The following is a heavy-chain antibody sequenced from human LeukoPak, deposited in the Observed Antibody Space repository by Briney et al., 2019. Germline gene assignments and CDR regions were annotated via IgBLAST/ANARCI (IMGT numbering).Heavy chain of an antibody. Sequence: GGSLRLSCTASGFTFNSYNMTWVRQAPGKGLEWISYISSSSSIIHYADSVKRRFNISSDNASESVYLQMNSLGAEDAAVCYCASDLMVTGNRNDWWSEGTLVIVCS. CDR1: GFTFNSYN. V-gene: IGHV3-48*04. CDR3: ASDLMVTGNRNDW. J-gene: IGHJ4*02. D-gene: IGHD2-21*02. CDR2: ISSSSSII.